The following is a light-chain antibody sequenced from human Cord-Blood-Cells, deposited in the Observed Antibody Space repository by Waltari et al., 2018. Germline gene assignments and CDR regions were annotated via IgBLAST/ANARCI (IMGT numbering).Light chain of an antibody. CDR3: QQCDTTLART. Sequence: DIQMSQCTSSLSASVGDRLTITCQASQSISSYVNWYQQKPGKATTHLVYAASILQSGVPSRFRDSVSGTDFTLTISSLQTEDCASYYCQQCDTTLARTCGGGTKLEIK. V-gene: IGKV1-39*01. CDR2: AAS. CDR1: QSISSY. J-gene: IGKJ4*01.